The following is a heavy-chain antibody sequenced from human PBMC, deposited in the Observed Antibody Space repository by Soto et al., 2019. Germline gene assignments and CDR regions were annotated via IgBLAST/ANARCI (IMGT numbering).Heavy chain of an antibody. V-gene: IGHV5-51*01. CDR1: GYSFTSYW. Sequence: PGESLKISCKGSGYSFTSYWIGWVRQMPGKGLEWMGIIYPGDSDTRYSPSFQGQVTISADKSITTAYLQWSSLKASDTAIYYCARPHTYYYDSSGSLHDAFDIWGQGTLVTVSS. D-gene: IGHD3-22*01. CDR2: IYPGDSDT. CDR3: ARPHTYYYDSSGSLHDAFDI. J-gene: IGHJ3*02.